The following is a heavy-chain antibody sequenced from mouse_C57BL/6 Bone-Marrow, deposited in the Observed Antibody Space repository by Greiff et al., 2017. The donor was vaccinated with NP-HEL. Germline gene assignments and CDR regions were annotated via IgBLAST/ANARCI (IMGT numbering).Heavy chain of an antibody. Sequence: VQLQQSGAELVKPGASVKLSCTASGFNIKDYYMHWVKQRTEQGLEWIGRIDPEDGETKYAPKFQGKATITADTSSNTAYLQLSSLTSEDTGVYYCAPCGDYGSGYVGYFDYWGQGTTLTVSS. CDR1: GFNIKDYY. CDR2: IDPEDGET. J-gene: IGHJ2*01. V-gene: IGHV14-2*01. CDR3: APCGDYGSGYVGYFDY. D-gene: IGHD1-1*01.